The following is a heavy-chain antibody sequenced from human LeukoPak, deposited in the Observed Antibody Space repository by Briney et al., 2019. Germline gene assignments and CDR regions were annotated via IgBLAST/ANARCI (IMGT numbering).Heavy chain of an antibody. V-gene: IGHV3-7*03. CDR1: GFSLSGYW. Sequence: GGSLRLSCAASGFSLSGYWMSWVRQAPGKGLEWVARLHADGNEKYYVDSVKGRFTVSRDNAKNSLYLQMNSLRTEDTAVYYCVRRPYSSTYYYFSMDVWGRGTMVTVSS. J-gene: IGHJ6*03. D-gene: IGHD6-13*01. CDR3: VRRPYSSTYYYFSMDV. CDR2: LHADGNEK.